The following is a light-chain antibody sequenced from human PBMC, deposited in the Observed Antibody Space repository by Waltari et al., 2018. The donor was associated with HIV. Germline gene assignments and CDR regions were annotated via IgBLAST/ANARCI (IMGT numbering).Light chain of an antibody. J-gene: IGLJ2*01. CDR1: FSDVGSYNP. CDR2: EVT. V-gene: IGLV2-23*02. Sequence: QSALTQPASVSGSPGHSSRISCTATFSDVGSYNPVSRSQKHPGEAPKIMIYEVTKRPSGVSSRFSGSKSGNTASLTMSGLQAEDEADYYCCSYAGSRIHVVFGGGTKLTLL. CDR3: CSYAGSRIHVV.